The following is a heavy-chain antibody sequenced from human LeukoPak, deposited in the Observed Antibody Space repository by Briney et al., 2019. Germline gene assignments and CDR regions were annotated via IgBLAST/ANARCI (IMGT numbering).Heavy chain of an antibody. Sequence: PLGGSLRLSCAASGFTFSNYGMNWVRQAPGRGLEWVSGISGSGGSTYYADSVKGRFTISRDNSKYTLYLQVNSLRAEDTAIYYCAKKRVLVVPAADFDYWGQGTLVTVSS. V-gene: IGHV3-23*01. CDR3: AKKRVLVVPAADFDY. J-gene: IGHJ4*02. CDR1: GFTFSNYG. D-gene: IGHD2-2*01. CDR2: ISGSGGST.